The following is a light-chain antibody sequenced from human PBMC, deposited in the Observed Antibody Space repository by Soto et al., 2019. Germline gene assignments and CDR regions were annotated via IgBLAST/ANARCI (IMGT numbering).Light chain of an antibody. CDR2: GAS. J-gene: IGKJ1*01. V-gene: IGKV3-20*01. CDR1: QSVSNNY. Sequence: EIVLTQSPATLSLSPLERATLSFMASQSVSNNYLAWYQQKPGQAPRLLIYGASNRATGIPDRFSGSGSGTDFTLTISRLEPEDFAVYYCQQYGSSGTFGQGTKVDIK. CDR3: QQYGSSGT.